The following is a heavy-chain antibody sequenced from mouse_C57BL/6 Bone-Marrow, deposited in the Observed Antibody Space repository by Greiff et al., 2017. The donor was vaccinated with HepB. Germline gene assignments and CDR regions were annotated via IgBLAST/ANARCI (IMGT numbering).Heavy chain of an antibody. D-gene: IGHD1-1*01. CDR1: GYSITSGYY. CDR2: ISYDGSN. CDR3: ARDRPHYYGSSHWYFDV. J-gene: IGHJ1*03. V-gene: IGHV3-6*01. Sequence: DVKLVESGPGLVKPSQSLSLTCSVTGYSITSGYYWNWIRQFPGNKLEWMGYISYDGSNNYNPSLKNRISITRDTSKNQFFLKLNSVTTEDTATYYCARDRPHYYGSSHWYFDVWGTGTTVTVSS.